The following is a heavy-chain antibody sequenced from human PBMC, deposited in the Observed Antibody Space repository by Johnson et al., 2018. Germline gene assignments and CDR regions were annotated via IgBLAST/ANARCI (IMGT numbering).Heavy chain of an antibody. V-gene: IGHV3-21*06. Sequence: VQLQESGGGLVKSGGSLRLSCAASAITFSPYTMNWVRQAPGKGLEWISSISSSSTYIYYADSVQGRFTISRDNAKNSLVLQMNSLRAEDTAMYYCARDPGKYGESFDIWGQGTMVTVSS. CDR1: AITFSPYT. CDR2: ISSSSTYI. CDR3: ARDPGKYGESFDI. D-gene: IGHD4-17*01. J-gene: IGHJ3*02.